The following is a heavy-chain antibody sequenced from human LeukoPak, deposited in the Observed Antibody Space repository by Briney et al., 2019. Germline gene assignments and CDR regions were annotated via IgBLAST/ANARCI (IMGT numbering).Heavy chain of an antibody. D-gene: IGHD3-22*01. V-gene: IGHV3-11*01. CDR1: GFTFSDYY. CDR2: IDSSGDVI. CDR3: AKGTHSSSWHWYDP. Sequence: GGSLRLSCAASGFTFSDYYMTWIRQAPGKGLEWLSYIDSSGDVIYYADSVKGRFTIFRDNAKNSVFLQMNSLRAEDTAVYYCAKGTHSSSWHWYDPWGQGTLVTVSS. J-gene: IGHJ5*02.